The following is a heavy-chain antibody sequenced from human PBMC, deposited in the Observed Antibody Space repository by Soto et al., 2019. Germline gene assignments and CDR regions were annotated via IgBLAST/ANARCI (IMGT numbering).Heavy chain of an antibody. CDR2: ISSSSSYT. D-gene: IGHD2-21*02. J-gene: IGHJ6*02. Sequence: GGSLRLSCAASGFTFSDYYMSWIRQAPGKGLEWVSYISSSSSYTNYADSVKGRFAISRDNAKNSLYLQMNSLRAEDTAVYYCARDTPLPYGGNSYYYYGMDVWGQGTTVTVSS. CDR3: ARDTPLPYGGNSYYYYGMDV. V-gene: IGHV3-11*06. CDR1: GFTFSDYY.